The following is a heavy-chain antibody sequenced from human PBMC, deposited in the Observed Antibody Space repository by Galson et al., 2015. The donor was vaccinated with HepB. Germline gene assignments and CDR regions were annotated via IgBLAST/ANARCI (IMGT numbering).Heavy chain of an antibody. V-gene: IGHV1-2*04. CDR2: INPNSGGT. J-gene: IGHJ5*02. CDR3: ARGRGYSGYDLVPLGWFDP. D-gene: IGHD5-12*01. Sequence: SVKVSCKASGYTFTGYYMHWVRQAPGQGLEWMGWINPNSGGTNYAQKFQGWVTMTRDTSISTAYMELSRLRSDDTAVYYCARGRGYSGYDLVPLGWFDPWGQGTLVTVSS. CDR1: GYTFTGYY.